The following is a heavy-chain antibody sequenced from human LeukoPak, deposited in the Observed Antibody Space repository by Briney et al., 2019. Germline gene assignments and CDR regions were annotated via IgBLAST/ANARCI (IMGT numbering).Heavy chain of an antibody. Sequence: ASVKVSCKAPGYIFTNYGISWGGQAPGQRLEWMSWISANNGETRYAQNFQSRVTMTTDRSRTTTYIELGSLRSDDTAVYYRAKVPPSAHQRFRSVYWGEGTQVTVSS. J-gene: IGHJ4*02. CDR2: ISANNGET. V-gene: IGHV1-18*04. CDR3: AKVPPSAHQRFRSVY. D-gene: IGHD2-2*01. CDR1: GYIFTNYG.